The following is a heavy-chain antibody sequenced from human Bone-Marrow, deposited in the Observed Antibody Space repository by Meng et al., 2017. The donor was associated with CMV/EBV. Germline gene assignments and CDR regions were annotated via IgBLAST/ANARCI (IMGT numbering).Heavy chain of an antibody. CDR1: GFTVSSNY. CDR3: ARTKTGDLSYFDY. CDR2: IYSGGST. Sequence: CAASGFTVSSNYMSWVRQAPGKGLEWVSVIYSGGSTYYADSVKGRFTIYRDNSKNTLYLQMNSLRAEDTAVYYCARTKTGDLSYFDYWGQGTLVTVSS. V-gene: IGHV3-66*02. D-gene: IGHD7-27*01. J-gene: IGHJ4*02.